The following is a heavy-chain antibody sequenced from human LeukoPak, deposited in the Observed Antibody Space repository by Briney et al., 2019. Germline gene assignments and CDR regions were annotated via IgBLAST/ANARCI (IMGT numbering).Heavy chain of an antibody. CDR1: GESFSGYY. V-gene: IGHV4-34*01. CDR2: INHSGST. Sequence: SETLSLTCAVYGESFSGYYWSWIRQPPGKGLEWIGEINHSGSTNYNPSLKSRVTISVDTSKNQFSLKLSSVTAADTAVYYCARGGLTMVRGVILAYDAFDIWGQGTMVTVSS. CDR3: ARGGLTMVRGVILAYDAFDI. J-gene: IGHJ3*02. D-gene: IGHD3-10*01.